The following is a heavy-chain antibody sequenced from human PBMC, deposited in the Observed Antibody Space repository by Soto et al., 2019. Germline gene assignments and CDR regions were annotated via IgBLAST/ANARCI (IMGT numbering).Heavy chain of an antibody. CDR2: MHHSGSS. J-gene: IGHJ4*02. Sequence: QVQLQQSGPGLVEPSGTLSLTCAVSGGSVNSPNWWNWVRQPPETGLEWIGEMHHSGSSNYNPSLKTRLTLSVDKSNNELSMTLNSVTAADTAIYYCGRANSSGSPIDSWGQGILVTVSS. V-gene: IGHV4-4*02. D-gene: IGHD6-19*01. CDR3: GRANSSGSPIDS. CDR1: GGSVNSPNW.